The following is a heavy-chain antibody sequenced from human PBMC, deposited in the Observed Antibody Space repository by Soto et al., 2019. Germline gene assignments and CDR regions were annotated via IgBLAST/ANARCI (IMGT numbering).Heavy chain of an antibody. D-gene: IGHD1-1*01. CDR2: ISTTGGST. Sequence: DVQLLESGGSLVQPGGSLRLSCAASGFTFNAYSLSWVRQAPGKGLEWVSAISTTGGSTYYTDSVKGRFAISRDKSQNTLYLQMNSLRAGDPAVYYCARPDGATYNFRYWGQGTLVTLSS. J-gene: IGHJ4*02. CDR3: ARPDGATYNFRY. CDR1: GFTFNAYS. V-gene: IGHV3-23*01.